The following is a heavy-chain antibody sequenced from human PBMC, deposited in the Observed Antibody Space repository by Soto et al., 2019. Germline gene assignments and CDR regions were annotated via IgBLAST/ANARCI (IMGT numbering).Heavy chain of an antibody. Sequence: ASVKVSCEASGFSFTGYYIHWLRQAPGQGLEWMGWINAHSGGTEYAQKFQGRVTLTRDTSIATAYLTLTSLTSDDTALYYCAKDLTRQLAYWLDPWGQGTKVTVSS. J-gene: IGHJ5*02. CDR1: GFSFTGYY. CDR2: INAHSGGT. CDR3: AKDLTRQLAYWLDP. V-gene: IGHV1-2*02. D-gene: IGHD6-6*01.